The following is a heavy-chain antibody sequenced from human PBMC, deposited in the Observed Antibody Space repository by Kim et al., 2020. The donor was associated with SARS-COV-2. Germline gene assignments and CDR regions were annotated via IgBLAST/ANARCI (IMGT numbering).Heavy chain of an antibody. Sequence: GGSPRLSCAASGFTFSSYSMNWVRQAPGKGLEWVSSISSSSSYIYYADSVKGRFTISRDNAKNSLYLQMNSLRAEDTAVYYCGASWELQESPQHMDVWGQGTTVTVSS. CDR2: ISSSSSYI. J-gene: IGHJ6*02. CDR1: GFTFSSYS. D-gene: IGHD1-7*01. CDR3: GASWELQESPQHMDV. V-gene: IGHV3-21*01.